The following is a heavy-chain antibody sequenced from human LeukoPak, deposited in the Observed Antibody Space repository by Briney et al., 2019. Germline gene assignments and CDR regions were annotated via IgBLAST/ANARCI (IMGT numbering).Heavy chain of an antibody. CDR1: GFTFSNYG. D-gene: IGHD1-1*01. Sequence: PGGSLRLSCAASGFTFSNYGMHWVRQAPGKGLEWVAVISYDGSNKYYADSVKGRFTISRDNSKNTLYLQANSLTAEDTAVYYCAEDRHRYNWNDVVPDYWGHGTLVTVSS. CDR2: ISYDGSNK. J-gene: IGHJ4*01. CDR3: AEDRHRYNWNDVVPDY. V-gene: IGHV3-30*18.